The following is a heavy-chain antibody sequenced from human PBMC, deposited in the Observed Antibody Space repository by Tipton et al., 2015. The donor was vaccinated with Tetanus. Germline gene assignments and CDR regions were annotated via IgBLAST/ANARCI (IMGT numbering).Heavy chain of an antibody. V-gene: IGHV1-46*01. Sequence: QLVQSGAEMEKPGASLKLSCKTSGYTFTSYLVHWVRQAPGRGLEWMGLVNPSGGVTTHAQNFKGRLILTKDTSTSAVPMQLASLRSDDTAVYYCARERGNRANAFDVWGPGTKVTVSS. D-gene: IGHD3-16*01. J-gene: IGHJ3*01. CDR1: GYTFTSYL. CDR3: ARERGNRANAFDV. CDR2: VNPSGGVT.